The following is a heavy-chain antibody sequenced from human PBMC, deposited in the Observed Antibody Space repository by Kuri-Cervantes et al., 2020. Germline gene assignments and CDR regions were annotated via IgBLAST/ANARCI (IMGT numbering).Heavy chain of an antibody. CDR1: GYTFTSYG. D-gene: IGHD3-10*01. V-gene: IGHV1-18*01. J-gene: IGHJ4*02. CDR2: ISAYNGNT. Sequence: ASVKVSCKASGYTFTSYGISWVRQAPGQGLEWMGWISAYNGNTNYAQKLQGRVTMTTDTSTSTANMELRSLRSDDTAVYYCAGVQSRLWFRRGYFDYWGQGTLVTVSS. CDR3: AGVQSRLWFRRGYFDY.